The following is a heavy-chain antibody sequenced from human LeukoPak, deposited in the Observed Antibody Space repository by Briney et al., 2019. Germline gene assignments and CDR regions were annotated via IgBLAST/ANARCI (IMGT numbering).Heavy chain of an antibody. CDR3: ARGIAAAGYYFDY. V-gene: IGHV3-48*04. Sequence: PGGSLRLSCAASGFTFSSYTMNWVRQPPGKGLEWVSNIGTSSTTIYYADSVKGRFTISRDNAKNSLYLQMNSLRAEDTAVYYCARGIAAAGYYFDYWGQGTLVTVSS. D-gene: IGHD6-13*01. J-gene: IGHJ4*02. CDR1: GFTFSSYT. CDR2: IGTSSTTI.